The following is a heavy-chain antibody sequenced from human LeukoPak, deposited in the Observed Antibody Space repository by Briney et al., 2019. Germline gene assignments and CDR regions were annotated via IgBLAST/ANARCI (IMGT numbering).Heavy chain of an antibody. D-gene: IGHD3-22*01. CDR1: GFTFSSYG. J-gene: IGHJ4*02. CDR2: IWYDGSNK. Sequence: GGSLRLSCAASGFTFSSYGMHWVRQAPGKGLEWVAVIWYDGSNKYYADSVKGRFTISRDNSKNTLYLQMNSLRAEDTAVYYCAKGVYYNDSSGHDYWGQGTLVTVSS. CDR3: AKGVYYNDSSGHDY. V-gene: IGHV3-33*06.